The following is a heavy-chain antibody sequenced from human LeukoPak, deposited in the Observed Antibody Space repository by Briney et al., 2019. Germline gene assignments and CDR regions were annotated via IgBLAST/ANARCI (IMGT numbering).Heavy chain of an antibody. CDR2: ISYDGSNK. V-gene: IGHV3-30*04. Sequence: GGSLRLSCAASGFTFSSYAMHWVRQAPGKGLEWVAVISYDGSNKYYADSVKGRFTISRDNSKNTLYLQMNSLRAEDTAVYYCAKDPYSSSWYYFDYWGQGTLVTVSS. D-gene: IGHD6-13*01. J-gene: IGHJ4*02. CDR3: AKDPYSSSWYYFDY. CDR1: GFTFSSYA.